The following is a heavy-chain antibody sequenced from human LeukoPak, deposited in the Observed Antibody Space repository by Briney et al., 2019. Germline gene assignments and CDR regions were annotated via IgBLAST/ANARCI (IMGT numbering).Heavy chain of an antibody. J-gene: IGHJ4*02. D-gene: IGHD3-22*01. CDR2: ISTGSNYI. CDR1: GFTFSTYN. Sequence: GGSLRLSCAASGFTFSTYNMNWVRQAPGKGLEWVPSISTGSNYIYYADSVKGRFTISRDNAKNSLYLQMNSLRVEDTAVYYCARVGSGYYLEYWGQGTLVTVSS. CDR3: ARVGSGYYLEY. V-gene: IGHV3-21*01.